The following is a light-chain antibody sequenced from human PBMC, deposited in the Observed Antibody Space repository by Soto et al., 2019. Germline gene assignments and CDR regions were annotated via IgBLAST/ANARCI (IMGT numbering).Light chain of an antibody. CDR3: QHYNSYSEA. V-gene: IGKV1-5*03. CDR2: KAS. J-gene: IGKJ1*01. CDR1: QTISSW. Sequence: DIQMTQSPSTLSGSVGARVTITCRASQTISSWLAWYQQKPGKDPKLLIYKASTLKSGVPSRFSGSGSGTEFTLTISSLQPDDFATYYCQHYNSYSEAFGQGTKVDIK.